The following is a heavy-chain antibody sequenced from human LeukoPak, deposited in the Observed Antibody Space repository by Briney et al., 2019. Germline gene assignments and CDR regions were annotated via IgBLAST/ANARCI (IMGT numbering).Heavy chain of an antibody. D-gene: IGHD5-12*01. CDR3: ARASGYDLFDY. J-gene: IGHJ4*02. V-gene: IGHV4-34*01. Sequence: SETLSLTCAVYGGSFSGYYWSWIRQPPGKGLEWIGEINHSGSTNYNPSLKSRVTISVDTSKNQFSLKLSSVTAADTAVYYCARASGYDLFDYWGQGTLVTVSS. CDR2: INHSGST. CDR1: GGSFSGYY.